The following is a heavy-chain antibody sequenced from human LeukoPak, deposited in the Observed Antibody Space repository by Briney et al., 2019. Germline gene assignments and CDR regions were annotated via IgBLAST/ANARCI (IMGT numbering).Heavy chain of an antibody. CDR3: TTEID. D-gene: IGHD2/OR15-2a*01. V-gene: IGHV3-15*01. CDR1: GFTYSNVW. CDR2: IKSKPDGGTT. J-gene: IGHJ4*02. Sequence: GGSLRLSCAASGFTYSNVWMNWVRQAPGKGLEWVGRIKSKPDGGTTDYAAPVKGRFSISRDDSINTLYLQMSSLKTDDTAVYYCTTEIDWGQGTLVTVSS.